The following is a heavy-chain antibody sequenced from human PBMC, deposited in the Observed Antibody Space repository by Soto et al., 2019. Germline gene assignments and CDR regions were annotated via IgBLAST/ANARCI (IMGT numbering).Heavy chain of an antibody. CDR3: ARGRGRYSSGWSWFDP. CDR1: GWSIRSPDW. CDR2: IFQSGNT. V-gene: IGHV4-4*01. J-gene: IGHJ5*02. D-gene: IGHD6-19*01. Sequence: PAETLSLTCAVSGWSIRSPDWWTWVRQPPGKGLEWIGEIFQSGNTNYTPSLESRVTISVDKSKNQFSLTLTSVTAADTAVYFCARGRGRYSSGWSWFDPWGQGILVTVSS.